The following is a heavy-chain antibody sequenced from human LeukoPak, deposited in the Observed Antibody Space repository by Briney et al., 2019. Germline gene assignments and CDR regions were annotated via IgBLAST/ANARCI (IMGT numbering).Heavy chain of an antibody. CDR1: GGSISSSSYY. Sequence: SETLSLTCTVSGGSISSSSYYWGWIRQPPGKGLEWIGSIYYSGSTYYNPSLKSRVTISVDTSKNQFSLKLSSVTAADTAVYYCARAPRGGYNYLFDYWGQGTLVTVSS. V-gene: IGHV4-39*07. CDR3: ARAPRGGYNYLFDY. CDR2: IYYSGST. D-gene: IGHD5-24*01. J-gene: IGHJ4*02.